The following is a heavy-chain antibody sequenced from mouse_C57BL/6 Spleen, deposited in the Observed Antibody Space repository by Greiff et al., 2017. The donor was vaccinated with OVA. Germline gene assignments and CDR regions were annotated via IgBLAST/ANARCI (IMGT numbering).Heavy chain of an antibody. CDR1: GFTFSDFY. D-gene: IGHD4-1*01. V-gene: IGHV7-1*01. CDR3: ARDAARLTGYWYFDV. Sequence: EVQLVESGGGLVQSGRSLRLSCATSGFTFSDFYMEWVRQAPGKGLEWIAASRNKANDYTTEYSASVKGRFIVSRDTSQSILYLQMNALRAEDTAIYYCARDAARLTGYWYFDVWGTGTTVTVSS. J-gene: IGHJ1*03. CDR2: SRNKANDYTT.